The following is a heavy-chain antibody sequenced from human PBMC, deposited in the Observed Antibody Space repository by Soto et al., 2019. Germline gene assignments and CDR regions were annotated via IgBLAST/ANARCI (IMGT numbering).Heavy chain of an antibody. CDR3: VKNRGAGTLSIWSFAS. CDR2: IHGDGDYI. J-gene: IGHJ2*01. V-gene: IGHV3-23*01. CDR1: GFTFSCCA. D-gene: IGHD1-26*01. Sequence: EVQLLESGGGLVQPGGSLRLSCAASGFTFSCCAMRWVRQAPGKGLDYVSTIHGDGDYIHYSDSVKRRFTISRDNSRNTLYLQMNSLRADDTAVYYFVKNRGAGTLSIWSFASWGRGYLVTVSS.